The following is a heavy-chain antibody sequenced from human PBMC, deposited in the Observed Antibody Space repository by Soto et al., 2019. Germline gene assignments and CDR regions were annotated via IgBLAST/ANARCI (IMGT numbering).Heavy chain of an antibody. D-gene: IGHD3-3*01. CDR1: GGTFSSYV. V-gene: IGHV1-69*13. CDR2: IIPIFGTA. CDR3: AREGNFWSGSGYYYYYGMDV. Sequence: GASVKVSCKASGGTFSSYVISWVRQAPGQGLEWMGGIIPIFGTANYAQKFQGRVTITADESTSTAYMELSSLRSEDTAVYYCAREGNFWSGSGYYYYYGMDVWGQGTTVTVSS. J-gene: IGHJ6*02.